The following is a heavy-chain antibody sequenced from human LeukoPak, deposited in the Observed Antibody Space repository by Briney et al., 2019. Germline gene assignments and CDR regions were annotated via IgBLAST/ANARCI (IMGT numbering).Heavy chain of an antibody. CDR2: TSYDGSNK. V-gene: IGHV3-30*04. CDR1: GFTFSRYA. D-gene: IGHD6-13*01. Sequence: GGSLRLSCAASGFTFSRYAMHWVRQALGMGLEWVAVTSYDGSNKDYADSVKGRFTISRDNSKNTLYLQMNSLRAEDTAVYYCARDVGSSSWAPSDYYYGMDVWGQGTTVTVSS. J-gene: IGHJ6*02. CDR3: ARDVGSSSWAPSDYYYGMDV.